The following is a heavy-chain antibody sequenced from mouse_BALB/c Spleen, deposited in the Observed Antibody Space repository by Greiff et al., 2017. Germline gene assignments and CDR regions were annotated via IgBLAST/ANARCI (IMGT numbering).Heavy chain of an antibody. CDR2: INPYNDGT. CDR1: GYTFTSYV. V-gene: IGHV1-14*01. J-gene: IGHJ1*01. CDR3: ARESYYGSSPWYFDV. D-gene: IGHD1-1*01. Sequence: VQLKESGPELVKPGASVKMSCKASGYTFTSYVMHWVKQKPGQGLEWIGYINPYNDGTKYNEKFKGKATLTSDKSSSTAYMELSSLTSEDSAVYYCARESYYGSSPWYFDVWGAGTTVTVSS.